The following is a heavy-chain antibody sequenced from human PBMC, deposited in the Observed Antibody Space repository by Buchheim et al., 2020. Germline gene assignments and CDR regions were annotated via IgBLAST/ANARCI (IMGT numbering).Heavy chain of an antibody. V-gene: IGHV1-46*01. CDR3: ARDRGSYEFDS. D-gene: IGHD1-26*01. CDR1: GYTFTNYY. CDR2: INASGGTT. Sequence: QVQLVQSGAEVKKPGASVKVSCKASGYTFTNYYMHWVRQTPGRGLEWLGMINASGGTTSYAQKFQGRVTMTRDTSTNTVYMELSSLRSEDTAVYFCARDRGSYEFDSWGQGTL. J-gene: IGHJ4*02.